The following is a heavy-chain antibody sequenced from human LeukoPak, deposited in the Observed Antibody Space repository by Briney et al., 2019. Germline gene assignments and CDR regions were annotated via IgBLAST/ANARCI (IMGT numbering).Heavy chain of an antibody. D-gene: IGHD3-3*01. CDR3: ARDFFDFWGGSWV. CDR2: IFRDGST. Sequence: GGSLILSCAVSGFNVRTNYMSWVRQAPGKGLEWVSVIFRDGSTYYGDSVRGRFSISRDNSKNMVYLQMNNLRAEDTAVYFCARDFFDFWGGSWVWGQGTLVTVSS. CDR1: GFNVRTNY. J-gene: IGHJ4*02. V-gene: IGHV3-53*01.